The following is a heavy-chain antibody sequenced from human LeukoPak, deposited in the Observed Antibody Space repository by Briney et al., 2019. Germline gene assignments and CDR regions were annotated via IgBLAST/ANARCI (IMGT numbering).Heavy chain of an antibody. Sequence: SETLSLTCTVSGGSISSSSYYWGWIRQPPGRGLEWLGGIYYSGSTYYNPSLKSRVTISVDTSKNQFSLKLSSVTAADTAVYYCARHPRARRFLEWSPADYWGQGTLVTVSS. V-gene: IGHV4-39*01. CDR1: GGSISSSSYY. J-gene: IGHJ4*02. CDR2: IYYSGST. CDR3: ARHPRARRFLEWSPADY. D-gene: IGHD3-3*01.